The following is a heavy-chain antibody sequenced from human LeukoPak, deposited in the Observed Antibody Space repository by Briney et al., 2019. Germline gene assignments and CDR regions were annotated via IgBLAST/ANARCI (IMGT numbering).Heavy chain of an antibody. Sequence: GGSLRLSCTASGFTFNGYSMNWVRQAPGKGLEWVSVIYSGGATYYADSVRGRFTISRDNSKNTLFLQMNSLRAEDTAVYYCARGGNWDLYYFDYWGQGTLVTVSS. D-gene: IGHD7-27*01. CDR2: IYSGGAT. V-gene: IGHV3-53*01. CDR1: GFTFNGYS. CDR3: ARGGNWDLYYFDY. J-gene: IGHJ4*02.